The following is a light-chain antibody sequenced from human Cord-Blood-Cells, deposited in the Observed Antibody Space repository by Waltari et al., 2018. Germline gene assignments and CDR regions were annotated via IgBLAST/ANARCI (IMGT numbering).Light chain of an antibody. Sequence: DLVMTQSPDSLAVALGARATINCQSSQSVLYSSNNNHYLAWYQQKPGQPPKLLIYWASTRESGVPDRFSGSGSGTDFTLTISSLQAEDVAVYYCQQYYSTPFTFGQGTRLEIK. V-gene: IGKV4-1*01. J-gene: IGKJ5*01. CDR2: WAS. CDR3: QQYYSTPFT. CDR1: QSVLYSSNNNHY.